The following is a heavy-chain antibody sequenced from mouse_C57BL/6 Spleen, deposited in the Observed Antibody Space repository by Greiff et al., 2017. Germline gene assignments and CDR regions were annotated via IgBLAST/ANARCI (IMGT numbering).Heavy chain of an antibody. CDR1: GYTFTDYE. CDR3: TRSSHYYGGSYYAMDY. V-gene: IGHV1-15*01. CDR2: IDPETGGT. J-gene: IGHJ4*01. Sequence: VQLQESGAELVRPGASVTLSCKASGYTFTDYEMHWVKQTPVHGLEWIGAIDPETGGTAYNQKFKGQAILTADKSSSTGYMELRSLTSEDSAVYDCTRSSHYYGGSYYAMDYWGQGTSVTVSS. D-gene: IGHD1-1*01.